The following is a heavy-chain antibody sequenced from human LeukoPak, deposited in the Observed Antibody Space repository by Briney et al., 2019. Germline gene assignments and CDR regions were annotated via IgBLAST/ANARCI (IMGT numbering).Heavy chain of an antibody. CDR2: ISSSGSTI. D-gene: IGHD3-10*02. CDR1: GFTFSSYE. J-gene: IGHJ6*04. Sequence: GGSLRLSWAASGFTFSSYEMYWVRQAPGKGLEWVSYISSSGSTIYYADSVKGRFTISRDNAKNSLYLQMNSLRAEDTAVYYCAELGITMIGGVWGKGTTVTISS. CDR3: AELGITMIGGV. V-gene: IGHV3-48*03.